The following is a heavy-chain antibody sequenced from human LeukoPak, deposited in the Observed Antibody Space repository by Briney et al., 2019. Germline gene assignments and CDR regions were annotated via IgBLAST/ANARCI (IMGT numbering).Heavy chain of an antibody. V-gene: IGHV1-2*02. D-gene: IGHD3-22*01. Sequence: GASVKVSCKASRYTFTGYYMHWVRQAPGQGLEWMGWINPNSGGTNYAQKFQGRVTMTRDTSISTAYMELSRLRSDDTAVYYCARLYYYDSSGYYSGFDYWGQGTLVTVSS. CDR3: ARLYYYDSSGYYSGFDY. CDR2: INPNSGGT. J-gene: IGHJ4*02. CDR1: RYTFTGYY.